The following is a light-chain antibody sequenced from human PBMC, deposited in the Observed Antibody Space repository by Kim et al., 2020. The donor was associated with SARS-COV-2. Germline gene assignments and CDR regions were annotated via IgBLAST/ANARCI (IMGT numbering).Light chain of an antibody. CDR3: QQYNNWLPGDT. CDR1: QSVSSN. V-gene: IGKV3-15*01. CDR2: GAS. J-gene: IGKJ2*01. Sequence: EIVMTQSPATLSVSPGERATLSCRASQSVSSNLAWYQHKPGQAPRLLIYGASTRATDIPARFSGSGSGTDFTLTISSLQSEDFAVYYCQQYNNWLPGDTFRQGTKVEL.